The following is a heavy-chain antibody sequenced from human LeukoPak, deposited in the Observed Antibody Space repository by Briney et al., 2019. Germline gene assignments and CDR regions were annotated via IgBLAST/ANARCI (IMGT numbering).Heavy chain of an antibody. J-gene: IGHJ3*02. D-gene: IGHD3-22*01. CDR1: GGSFSGYY. CDR3: AKSNGYGLIDI. CDR2: INHSGST. Sequence: SETLSLTCAVYGGSFSGYYWSWIRQPPGKGLEWIGEINHSGSTNYNPSLKSRVTLSVDASKNQFSLKLNSVTAADTAVYYCAKSNGYGLIDIWGQGTMVTVSS. V-gene: IGHV4-34*01.